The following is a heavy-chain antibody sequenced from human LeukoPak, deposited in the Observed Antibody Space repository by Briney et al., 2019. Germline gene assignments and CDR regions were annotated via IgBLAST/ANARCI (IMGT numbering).Heavy chain of an antibody. Sequence: ASVKVSCKASGYTFTSYYMHWVRQAPGQGLEWMGIINPSGGSTSYAQKFQGRVTMTRDMSTSTVYMELSSLRSEDTAVYYCARTASREDGYKMYYFDYWGQGTLVTVSS. V-gene: IGHV1-46*01. D-gene: IGHD5-24*01. CDR1: GYTFTSYY. CDR2: INPSGGST. CDR3: ARTASREDGYKMYYFDY. J-gene: IGHJ4*02.